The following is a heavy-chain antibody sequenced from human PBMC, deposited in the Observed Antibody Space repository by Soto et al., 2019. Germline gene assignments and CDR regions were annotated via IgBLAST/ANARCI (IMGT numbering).Heavy chain of an antibody. V-gene: IGHV3-30*03. CDR3: ARDLIAAAGTSWFDP. J-gene: IGHJ5*02. CDR1: GVTFSSYG. CDR2: ISYDGSNK. Sequence: HPGGSLRLACAASGVTFSSYGMHWVRQAPGKGLEWVAIISYDGSNKYYADSVKGRFTISRDNSKNTLYLQMNSLRAEDTAVYYCARDLIAAAGTSWFDPWGQGT. D-gene: IGHD6-13*01.